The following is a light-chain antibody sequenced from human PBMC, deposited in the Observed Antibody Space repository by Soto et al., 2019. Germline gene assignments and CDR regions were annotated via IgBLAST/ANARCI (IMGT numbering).Light chain of an antibody. J-gene: IGKJ1*01. CDR2: DAS. CDR3: QQRTNKFWT. V-gene: IGKV3-11*01. Sequence: EIVLTQSPATLSLSPGERATLSCRASQSVSSYSAWYQQKPGQAPRLLIYDASTRATGIPARFSGSGSGTDFTLTISSLEPEDFAVYYCQQRTNKFWTFGQGTKVEIK. CDR1: QSVSSY.